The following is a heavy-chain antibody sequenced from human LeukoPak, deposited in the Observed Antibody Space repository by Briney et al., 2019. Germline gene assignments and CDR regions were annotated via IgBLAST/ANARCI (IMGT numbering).Heavy chain of an antibody. CDR2: INPSGGST. Sequence: ASVKVSCKASGYTFTSYYMHWVRQAPGQGLEWMGIINPSGGSTNYAQKLQGRVSMTTDTSTSTAYMELKSLRSDDTAVYYCARYEPAGTPVGYWGQGTLVTVSS. CDR1: GYTFTSYY. J-gene: IGHJ4*02. D-gene: IGHD6-13*01. V-gene: IGHV1-46*01. CDR3: ARYEPAGTPVGY.